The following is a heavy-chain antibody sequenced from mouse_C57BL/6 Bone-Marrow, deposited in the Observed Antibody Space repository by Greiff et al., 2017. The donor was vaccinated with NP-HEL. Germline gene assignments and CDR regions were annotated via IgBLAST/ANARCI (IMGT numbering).Heavy chain of an antibody. V-gene: IGHV1-69*01. J-gene: IGHJ1*03. CDR3: ARSDYDYSWYFDV. Sequence: QVQLQQSGAELVMPGASVKLSCKASGYTFTSYWMHWVKQRPGQGLEWIGEIDPSDSYTNYNQKFKGKSTLTVDKSSSTAYMPLSSLTSEDSAVYYCARSDYDYSWYFDVWGTGTTVTVSS. CDR2: IDPSDSYT. CDR1: GYTFTSYW. D-gene: IGHD2-4*01.